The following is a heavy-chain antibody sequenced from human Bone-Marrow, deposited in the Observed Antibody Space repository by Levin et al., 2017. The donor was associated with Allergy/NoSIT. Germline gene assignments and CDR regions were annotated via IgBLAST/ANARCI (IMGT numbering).Heavy chain of an antibody. V-gene: IGHV5-51*01. CDR2: IYPGDSDT. J-gene: IGHJ6*03. CDR3: ATRSPWSTVTRDSYMDV. CDR1: GYTFTSYW. D-gene: IGHD4-17*01. Sequence: GGSLRLSCRASGYTFTSYWIGWVRQMPGKGLEWMGIIYPGDSDTRYSPSFQGQVTISADKSISTAYLQWSSLKASDTAMYFCATRSPWSTVTRDSYMDVWGKGTTVTVSS.